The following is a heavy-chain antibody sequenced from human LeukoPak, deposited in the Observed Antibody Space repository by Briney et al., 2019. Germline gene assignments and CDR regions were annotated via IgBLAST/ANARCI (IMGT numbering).Heavy chain of an antibody. CDR2: ISGSGGST. Sequence: GGSLRLSCAASGFTFISYAMSWVRQAPGKGLEWVSAISGSGGSTYYADSVKGRFTISRDNSKNTLYLQMNSLRAEDTAVYYCARLTADGRLYFVDWGPGTLVTVSS. V-gene: IGHV3-23*01. D-gene: IGHD6-13*01. CDR3: ARLTADGRLYFVD. CDR1: GFTFISYA. J-gene: IGHJ4*02.